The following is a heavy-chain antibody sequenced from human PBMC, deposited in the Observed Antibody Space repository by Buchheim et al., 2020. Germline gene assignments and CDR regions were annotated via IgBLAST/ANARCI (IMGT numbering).Heavy chain of an antibody. CDR3: ARVEQQLFTFDY. CDR1: GDSISSGGHY. V-gene: IGHV4-30-4*08. D-gene: IGHD6-13*01. CDR2: IYDSAST. Sequence: QVQLQESGPGLVTPSQTLSLTCTVSGDSISSGGHYWSWIRQRPGEGLEWIGYIYDSASTYYNPSLKSRVTISVDTSKNQFSLKLSSVTAADTAVYYCARVEQQLFTFDYWGQGTL. J-gene: IGHJ4*02.